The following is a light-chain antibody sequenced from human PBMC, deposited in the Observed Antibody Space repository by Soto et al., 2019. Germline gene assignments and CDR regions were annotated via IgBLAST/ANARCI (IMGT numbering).Light chain of an antibody. CDR3: QHSYRPHS. J-gene: IGKJ5*01. V-gene: IGKV1-39*01. CDR2: DAC. Sequence: DIQMTQSPSSLSASVRDRVTITYRASESISGSLYWYHQKRGKAPMLLIYDACTVQRGVSSSLGGIGSVTDYTLTITRLQPEDFATYYCQHSYRPHSFGKWTRLELK. CDR1: ESISGS.